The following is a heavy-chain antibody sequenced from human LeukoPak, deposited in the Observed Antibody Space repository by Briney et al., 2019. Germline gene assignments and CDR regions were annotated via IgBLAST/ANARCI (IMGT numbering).Heavy chain of an antibody. CDR1: GGAIISDNFY. CDR3: GRLFDS. V-gene: IGHV4-39*01. CDR2: INYSGTT. J-gene: IGHJ4*02. Sequence: SETLSLTCTVSGGAIISDNFYWGWVRQPPGKGLEWVGSINYSGTTYYNPSLRSRVSISVDTSRTQFFLRLNSVSAADTAVYYCGRLFDSWGQGILITVSS.